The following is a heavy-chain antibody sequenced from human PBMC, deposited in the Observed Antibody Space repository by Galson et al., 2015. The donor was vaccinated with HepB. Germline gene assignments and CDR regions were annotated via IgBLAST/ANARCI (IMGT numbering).Heavy chain of an antibody. CDR2: INHSGRT. CDR1: GGSFSGYY. J-gene: IGHJ6*02. D-gene: IGHD6-19*01. V-gene: IGHV4-34*01. CDR3: ARDRRLLYYYYNGMDV. Sequence: ETLSLTCAVYGGSFSGYYWSWIRQPPGKGLEWIGEINHSGRTNYNPSLKSRVTISVDTSKNQLSLNLSSLTAADTAVYYCARDRRLLYYYYNGMDVWGRGTTVTVSS.